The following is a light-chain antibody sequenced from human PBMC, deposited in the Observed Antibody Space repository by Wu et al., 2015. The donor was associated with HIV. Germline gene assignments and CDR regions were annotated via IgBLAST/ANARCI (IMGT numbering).Light chain of an antibody. Sequence: EIVMTQSPATLSVSPGERATLSCRASQSVSHDYLAWFQKKPGQAPRLLISGISSRATGIPDRFSGSGSGTDFTLTISRLEPEDFAVYYCHQYGSFPLTFGGGTKVEIK. J-gene: IGKJ4*01. CDR3: HQYGSFPLT. V-gene: IGKV3-20*01. CDR2: GIS. CDR1: QSVSHDY.